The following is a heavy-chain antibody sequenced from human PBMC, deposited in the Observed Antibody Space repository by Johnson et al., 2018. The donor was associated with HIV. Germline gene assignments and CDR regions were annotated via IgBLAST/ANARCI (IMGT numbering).Heavy chain of an antibody. CDR1: GFTFSSYA. J-gene: IGHJ3*02. D-gene: IGHD3-22*01. CDR3: AREATYWYDSSGSPYAFDI. V-gene: IGHV3-23*04. Sequence: VQLVESGGGLVQPGGSLRLSCAASGFTFSSYAMSWVRQAPGKGLEWVSAICGSGGSTYYADSVKGRFTISRDNSKTTLYRQMNSLRAEDTAVYYCAREATYWYDSSGSPYAFDIWGQGTMVTVSS. CDR2: ICGSGGST.